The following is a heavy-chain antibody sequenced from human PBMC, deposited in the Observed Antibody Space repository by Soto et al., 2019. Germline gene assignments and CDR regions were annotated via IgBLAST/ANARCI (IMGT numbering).Heavy chain of an antibody. CDR1: VGCLCCYY. CDR2: INHSGST. J-gene: IGHJ6*02. V-gene: IGHV4-34*01. Sequence: SETPSLTCAVYVGCLCCYYGSWIRQPPGKGLEWIGEINHSGSTNYNPSLKSRVTISVDTSKNQFSLKLSSVTAADTAVYYCARWYYYYGMDVWGQGTTVTGSS. CDR3: ARWYYYYGMDV.